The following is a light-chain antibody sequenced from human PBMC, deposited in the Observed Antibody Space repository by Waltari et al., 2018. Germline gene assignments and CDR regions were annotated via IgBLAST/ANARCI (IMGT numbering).Light chain of an antibody. CDR1: QNVNST. CDR2: GAS. CDR3: HQYNNWPPYT. V-gene: IGKV3-15*01. J-gene: IGKJ2*01. Sequence: EVVMTQSPATLSVSPGERATLSCRASQNVNSTLAWYQQKPGQAPRLLIYGASSTAPGIPARFSGSGSGTDFTLTISSLQSEDFAVYYCHQYNNWPPYTFGQGTKLEIK.